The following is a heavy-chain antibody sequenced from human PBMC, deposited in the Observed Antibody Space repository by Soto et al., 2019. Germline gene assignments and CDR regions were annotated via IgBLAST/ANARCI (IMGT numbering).Heavy chain of an antibody. CDR1: GFTFSNYP. Sequence: PGGSLRLSFSASGFTFSNYPMGWVPQPPGKGLEWCSPSSRSCDGTYYADSVKGRFTMSREHSEDTLYLQMNTLKAEDTEVYYCAKSGSSAGSQFYYCGMEVWGQGTTVTVSS. CDR3: AKSGSSAGSQFYYCGMEV. J-gene: IGHJ6*01. V-gene: IGHV3-23*01. CDR2: SSRSCDGT. D-gene: IGHD6-6*01.